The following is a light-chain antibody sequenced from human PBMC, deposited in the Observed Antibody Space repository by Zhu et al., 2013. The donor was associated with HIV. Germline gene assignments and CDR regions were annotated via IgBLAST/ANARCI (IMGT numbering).Light chain of an antibody. CDR1: SSDVGSYNL. J-gene: IGLJ1*01. CDR2: DVF. V-gene: IGLV2-11*01. Sequence: QSALTQPASVSGSPGQSITISCTGTSSDVGSYNLVSWYQQHPGKVPKLIIYDVFERPSGVPDRFSGSKSGNTASLTISGLLAEDEADYYCCSHAGSYTRYVFGAGTRVTVL. CDR3: CSHAGSYTRYV.